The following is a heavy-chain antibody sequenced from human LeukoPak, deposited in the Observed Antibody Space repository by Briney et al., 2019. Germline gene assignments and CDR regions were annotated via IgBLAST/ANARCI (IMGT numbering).Heavy chain of an antibody. D-gene: IGHD3-9*01. J-gene: IGHJ4*02. V-gene: IGHV3-66*02. CDR3: VGYFDWLLADY. CDR1: GFTVSSNY. CDR2: IYSGGST. Sequence: PGGSLRLSRAASGFTVSSNYMSWVRQAPGKGLEWVSVIYSGGSTYYADSVKGRFTISRDNSKNTLYLQMNSLRAEDTAVYYCVGYFDWLLADYWGQGTLVTVSS.